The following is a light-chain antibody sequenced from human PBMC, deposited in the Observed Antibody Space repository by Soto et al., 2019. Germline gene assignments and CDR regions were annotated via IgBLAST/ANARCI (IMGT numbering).Light chain of an antibody. J-gene: IGKJ1*01. Sequence: EKVMTQSPATLSVSPGERATLSCRASQSVSSKLAWYQQKPGQAPRPLIYGASTRATDIPARFSGSGSGTEFTLTVSRLQSEDFAVYYCQQDNNWPRTFGQGTKVEIK. CDR2: GAS. V-gene: IGKV3-15*01. CDR1: QSVSSK. CDR3: QQDNNWPRT.